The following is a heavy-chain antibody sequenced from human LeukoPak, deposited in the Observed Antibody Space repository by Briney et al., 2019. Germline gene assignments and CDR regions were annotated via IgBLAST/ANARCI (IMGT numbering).Heavy chain of an antibody. CDR3: ARDRGYGDYRFRDSWFDP. CDR2: IIPIFGTA. D-gene: IGHD4-17*01. CDR1: GGTFSSYA. Sequence: ASVKLSCKASGGTFSSYAISWVRQAPGQGLEWMGGIIPIFGTANYAQKFQGRVTITADKSTSTAYMELSSLRSEDTAVYYCARDRGYGDYRFRDSWFDPWGQGTLVTVSS. J-gene: IGHJ5*02. V-gene: IGHV1-69*06.